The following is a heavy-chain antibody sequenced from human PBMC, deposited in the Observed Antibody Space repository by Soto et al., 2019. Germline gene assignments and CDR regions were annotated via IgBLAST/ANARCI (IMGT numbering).Heavy chain of an antibody. V-gene: IGHV1-69*01. CDR3: ATIESHNYYSYGMDV. Sequence: SVKVACKASGGPFISYAISWVRQAPGQGLEWMGGIIPIFGTANYAQKFQGRVTITADESTSTAYMELSSLRSEDTAVYYCATIESHNYYSYGMDVWGQRTTVTVSS. CDR2: IIPIFGTA. D-gene: IGHD1-26*01. J-gene: IGHJ6*02. CDR1: GGPFISYA.